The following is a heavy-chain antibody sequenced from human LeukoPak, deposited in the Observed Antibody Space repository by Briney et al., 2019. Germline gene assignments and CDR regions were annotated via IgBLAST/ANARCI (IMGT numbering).Heavy chain of an antibody. J-gene: IGHJ3*02. CDR1: GFTLDDYA. Sequence: GGSLRLSCAASGFTLDDYAMHWVRQAPGKGLEWVSGISWNSGSIGYADSVKGRFTISRDNAKNSLYLQMNSLRAEDTALYYCAKTLFGYAVAGTFAANEDAFDIWGQGTMVTVSS. D-gene: IGHD6-19*01. V-gene: IGHV3-9*01. CDR3: AKTLFGYAVAGTFAANEDAFDI. CDR2: ISWNSGSI.